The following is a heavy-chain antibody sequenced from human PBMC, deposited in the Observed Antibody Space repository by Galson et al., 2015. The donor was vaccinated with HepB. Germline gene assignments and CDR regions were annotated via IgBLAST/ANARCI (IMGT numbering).Heavy chain of an antibody. J-gene: IGHJ4*02. CDR1: GFTFSRFT. CDR3: ARQVGFTSGSYDY. Sequence: SLRLSCAASGFTFSRFTMHWVRHVPGKGLEWVSSISCGSNYIYYADSVKGRFTISRDNAKNSLFLQVSSLRVDDTAVYYCARQVGFTSGSYDYWGQGTLVTVSS. CDR2: ISCGSNYI. D-gene: IGHD1-26*01. V-gene: IGHV3-21*01.